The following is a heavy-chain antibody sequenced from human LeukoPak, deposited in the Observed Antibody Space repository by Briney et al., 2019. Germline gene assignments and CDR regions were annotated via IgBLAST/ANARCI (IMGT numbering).Heavy chain of an antibody. Sequence: KTSETLSLTCAVYGGSSSTYYWSWIRQPPGKGLEWIGEINHSGSTNYNLSLKSRVTISLDTSKSQFSLKLSSVTAADTAVYYCARFEWELDYYFDYWGQGTLVTVSS. V-gene: IGHV4-34*01. J-gene: IGHJ4*02. D-gene: IGHD1-26*01. CDR3: ARFEWELDYYFDY. CDR1: GGSSSTYY. CDR2: INHSGST.